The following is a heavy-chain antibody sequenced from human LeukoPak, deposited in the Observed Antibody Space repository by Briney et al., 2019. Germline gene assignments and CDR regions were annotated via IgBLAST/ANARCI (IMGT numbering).Heavy chain of an antibody. V-gene: IGHV4-4*07. CDR3: ARRRRYYVPNRTYWYFDL. CDR1: GGSISSYY. J-gene: IGHJ2*01. D-gene: IGHD2/OR15-2a*01. CDR2: IHTSGST. Sequence: SETLSLTCTFSGGSISSYYWSWIRQPAGKGLEWIGRIHTSGSTNYNPSLKSRVTMSVDTSKNQVSLNLKSVTAADTAVYYCARRRRYYVPNRTYWYFDLWGRGILVTVSS.